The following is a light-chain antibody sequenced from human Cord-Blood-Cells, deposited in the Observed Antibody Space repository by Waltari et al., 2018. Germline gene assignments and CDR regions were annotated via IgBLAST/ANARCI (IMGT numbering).Light chain of an antibody. CDR3: QQRSNWPPLT. Sequence: EIVLTQSPPTLSWSPGERATLSCRASQSVSSHLAWYQQKPGRAPRLLIYDASNRATGVPARFSGSGSGTDFTLTISSLEPEDFAVYYCQQRSNWPPLTFGGGTKVEIK. V-gene: IGKV3-11*01. J-gene: IGKJ4*01. CDR2: DAS. CDR1: QSVSSH.